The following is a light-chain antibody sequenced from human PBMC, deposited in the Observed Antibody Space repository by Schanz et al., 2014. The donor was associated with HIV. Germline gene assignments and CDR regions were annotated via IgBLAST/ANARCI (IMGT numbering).Light chain of an antibody. CDR3: ATWDIGLNGPV. Sequence: QSVLTQPPSVSGAPWQRVTISCTGTSSNIGAGYDVHWYQQIPGTAPKLLISGNNNRPSGVPDRFSGSKSGTSASLAITGLQDEDEADYFCATWDIGLNGPVFGGGTKLTVL. V-gene: IGLV1-40*01. J-gene: IGLJ2*01. CDR2: GNN. CDR1: SSNIGAGYD.